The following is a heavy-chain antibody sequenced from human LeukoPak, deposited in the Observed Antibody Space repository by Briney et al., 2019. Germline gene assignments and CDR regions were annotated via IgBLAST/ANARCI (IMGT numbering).Heavy chain of an antibody. J-gene: IGHJ4*02. CDR1: GGSISTTNW. Sequence: NASGTLSLTCGVSGGSISTTNWWTWVRQPPGEGLGWIGEVHLSGRTHYNPSLESRVTMSVDMSENHISLRLTSVTAADTAVYYCAREGGPYRPLDYSGQGTLVTVSS. V-gene: IGHV4-4*02. CDR2: VHLSGRT. CDR3: AREGGPYRPLDY.